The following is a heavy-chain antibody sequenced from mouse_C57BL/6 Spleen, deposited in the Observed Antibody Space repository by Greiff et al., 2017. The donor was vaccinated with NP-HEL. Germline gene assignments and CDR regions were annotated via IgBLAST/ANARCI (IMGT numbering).Heavy chain of an antibody. CDR1: GYTFTDYY. CDR3: ARPAQVPVENFDY. J-gene: IGHJ2*01. CDR2: INPYNGGT. Sequence: VQLQQSGPVLVKPGASVKMSCKASGYTFTDYYMNWVKQSHGKSLEWIGVINPYNGGTSYNQKFKGKATLTVDKSSSTAYMELNSLTSEDSAVYYCARPAQVPVENFDYWGQGTTLTVSS. V-gene: IGHV1-19*01. D-gene: IGHD3-2*02.